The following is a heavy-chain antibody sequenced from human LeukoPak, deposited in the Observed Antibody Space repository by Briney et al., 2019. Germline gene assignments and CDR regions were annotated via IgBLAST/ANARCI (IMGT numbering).Heavy chain of an antibody. CDR3: ARSYGYDSSGYPRLYFDY. D-gene: IGHD3-22*01. Sequence: SETLSLTCTVSGGSISSYYWSWIRQPAGKGLEWIGRIYTSGSTNYNPSLKSRVTMSVDTSKNQFSLKLSSVTAADTAVYYCARSYGYDSSGYPRLYFDYWGQGTLVTVSS. CDR2: IYTSGST. J-gene: IGHJ4*02. CDR1: GGSISSYY. V-gene: IGHV4-4*07.